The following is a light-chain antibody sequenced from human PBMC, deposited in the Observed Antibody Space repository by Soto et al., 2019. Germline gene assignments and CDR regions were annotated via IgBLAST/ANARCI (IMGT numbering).Light chain of an antibody. CDR1: QSVADN. V-gene: IGKV3-15*01. J-gene: IGKJ1*01. CDR2: GAS. Sequence: EVVMTQSPATLSVSPGERATLSCRASQSVADNLAWYQQKPGQAPRLLIYGASTRATGIPARFSGSGSGTDFTLIIGILQSEDFAVYYCQQYNNWPRTFGQGTKVDIK. CDR3: QQYNNWPRT.